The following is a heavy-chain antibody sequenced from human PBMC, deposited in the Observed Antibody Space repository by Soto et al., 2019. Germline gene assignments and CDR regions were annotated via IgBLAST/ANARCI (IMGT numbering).Heavy chain of an antibody. CDR2: INPNSGGT. CDR1: GYTFTGYY. J-gene: IGHJ5*02. Sequence: AKVSCKASGYTFTGYYMHWVRQAPGQGLEWMGWINPNSGGTNYAQKFQGRVTMTRDTSISTAYMELSRLRSDDTAVYYCARGGPDYDILTGTRGPWFDPWGQGTLVTVSS. V-gene: IGHV1-2*02. CDR3: ARGGPDYDILTGTRGPWFDP. D-gene: IGHD3-9*01.